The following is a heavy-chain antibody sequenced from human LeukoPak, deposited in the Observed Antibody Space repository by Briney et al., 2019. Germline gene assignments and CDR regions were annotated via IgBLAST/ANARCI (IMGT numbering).Heavy chain of an antibody. Sequence: GGSLRLSCAASGFTFDDYGMSWVRQAPGKGLEWVAVISYDGSNKYYADSVKGRFTISRDNSKNTLYLQMNSLRAEDTAVYYCAKDRTFLVGASDYWGQGTLVTVSS. CDR1: GFTFDDYG. CDR3: AKDRTFLVGASDY. D-gene: IGHD1-26*01. V-gene: IGHV3-30*18. J-gene: IGHJ4*02. CDR2: ISYDGSNK.